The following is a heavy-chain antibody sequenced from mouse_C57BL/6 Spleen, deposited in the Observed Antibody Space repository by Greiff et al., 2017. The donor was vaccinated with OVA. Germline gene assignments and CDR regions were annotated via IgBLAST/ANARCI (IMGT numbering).Heavy chain of an antibody. CDR1: GYSFTGYF. J-gene: IGHJ1*03. CDR3: ARSTVVALHWYFDV. Sequence: VQLQQSGPELVKPGDPVKISCKASGYSFTGYFMNWVMQSHGKSLEWIGRINPYNGDTFYNQKFKGKATLTVDKSSSTAHMELRSLTSDDSAVYYCARSTVVALHWYFDVWGTGTTVTVSS. CDR2: INPYNGDT. D-gene: IGHD1-1*01. V-gene: IGHV1-20*01.